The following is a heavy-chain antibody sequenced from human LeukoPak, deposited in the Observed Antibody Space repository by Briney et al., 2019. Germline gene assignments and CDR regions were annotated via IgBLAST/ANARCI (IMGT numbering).Heavy chain of an antibody. CDR2: ISGSGGTT. V-gene: IGHV3-23*01. CDR3: APVPFDP. J-gene: IGHJ5*02. Sequence: GGSLRLSCAASGFTFSSYGMSWVRQAPGKGLEWVSVISGSGGTTYYADSVKGRFTISRDNSKNTMYLQMNSLRAEDTAVYYCAPVPFDPWGQGTLVTVSS. CDR1: GFTFSSYG.